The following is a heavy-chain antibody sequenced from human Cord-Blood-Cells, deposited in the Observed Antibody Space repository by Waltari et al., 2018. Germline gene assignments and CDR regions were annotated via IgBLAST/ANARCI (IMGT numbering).Heavy chain of an antibody. J-gene: IGHJ4*02. CDR2: ISYDGSNK. CDR1: GFTFSSYG. CDR3: AKGGLRFLEWLLYYFDY. D-gene: IGHD3-3*01. V-gene: IGHV3-30*18. Sequence: QVQLVESGGGVVQPGRSLRLSCAASGFTFSSYGMHWVRHAPGKGLEWVAVISYDGSNKYYADSVKGRFTISRDNSKNTLYLQMNSLRAEDTAVYYCAKGGLRFLEWLLYYFDYWGQGTLVTVSS.